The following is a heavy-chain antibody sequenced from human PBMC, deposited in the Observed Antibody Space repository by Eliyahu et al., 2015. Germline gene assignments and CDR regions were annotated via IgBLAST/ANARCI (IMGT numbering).Heavy chain of an antibody. CDR2: ISFDGSDK. D-gene: IGHD1-1*01. CDR1: GFTFSSXG. V-gene: IGHV3-30*18. Sequence: QVQLVESGGGVVQPGRSLRLSCXASGFTFSSXGXXGVRQAPGGGLEWVAVISFDGSDKFYADSVKGRFTISRDNSKKILYLQMNSLRGDDTAVYYCAKDLPRLTTGRTPIGGLIDYWGQGTLVTVSS. CDR3: AKDLPRLTTGRTPIGGLIDY. J-gene: IGHJ4*02.